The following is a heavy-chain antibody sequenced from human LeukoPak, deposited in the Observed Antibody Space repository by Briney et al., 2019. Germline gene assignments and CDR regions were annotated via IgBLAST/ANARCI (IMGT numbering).Heavy chain of an antibody. V-gene: IGHV4-31*03. D-gene: IGHD4-17*01. J-gene: IGHJ6*03. CDR1: GGSISSGGYY. Sequence: SETLSLTCTVSGGSISSGGYYWSWIRQHPGKGLEWIGYIYYSGSTYYNPSLKSRVTISVDTSKNQFSLKLSSVTAADTAVYYCAASPYGDYAPYYYYMDVWGKGTTVTVSS. CDR2: IYYSGST. CDR3: AASPYGDYAPYYYYMDV.